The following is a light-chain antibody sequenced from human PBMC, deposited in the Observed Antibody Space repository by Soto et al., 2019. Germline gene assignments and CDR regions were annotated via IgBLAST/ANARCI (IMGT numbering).Light chain of an antibody. J-gene: IGKJ5*01. V-gene: IGKV3-11*01. CDR1: QSVSSG. CDR2: EAS. Sequence: EIVLTQSPATLSLSPGERATLSCRASQSVSSGLAWYQQKPGQAPRLLIYEASNRAIGIPARFSGSGSGTDFTLTISSLEPEDFAVYYCQQLNSFGQGTRLEIK. CDR3: QQLNS.